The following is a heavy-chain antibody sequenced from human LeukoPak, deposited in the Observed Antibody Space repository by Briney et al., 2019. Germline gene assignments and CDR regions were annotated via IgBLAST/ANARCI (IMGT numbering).Heavy chain of an antibody. CDR2: ISGSGGST. V-gene: IGHV3-23*01. CDR1: GFTFSSYA. Sequence: AGGSLRLSCAASGFTFSSYAMSWVRQAPGKGLEWVSAISGSGGSTYYADSVKGRFTISRDNSKNTLYLQMNSLGAEDTAVYYCAKVEIAASYYFDYWGQGTLVTVSS. CDR3: AKVEIAASYYFDY. D-gene: IGHD6-13*01. J-gene: IGHJ4*02.